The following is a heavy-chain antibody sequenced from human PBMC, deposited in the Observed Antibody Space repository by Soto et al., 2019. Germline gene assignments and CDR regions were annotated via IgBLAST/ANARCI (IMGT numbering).Heavy chain of an antibody. Sequence: SETLSLTCTVSGGSISSGDYYWSWIRQPPGKGLEWIGYIYYSGSTYYNPSLKSRVTISVDTSKNHFSLKLTSVTAADTAVYYCARGRRGYTNTWYVDWGQGTLVTVSS. CDR1: GGSISSGDYY. CDR2: IYYSGST. V-gene: IGHV4-30-4*01. CDR3: ARGRRGYTNTWYVD. J-gene: IGHJ4*02. D-gene: IGHD6-13*01.